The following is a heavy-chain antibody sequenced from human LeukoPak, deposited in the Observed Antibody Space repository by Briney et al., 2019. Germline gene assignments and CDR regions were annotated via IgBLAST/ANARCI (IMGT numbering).Heavy chain of an antibody. CDR3: ARDTTVASGMQY. V-gene: IGHV4-59*01. CDR1: GGSISTFS. D-gene: IGHD6-19*01. CDR2: IYLKST. Sequence: PSDTLSLTCTVSGGSISTFSWSWIRQFPGKGLEWIGSIYLKSTNYNPSLKSRVAISVDTSKNQFSLRLDSVTTADTAVYYCARDTTVASGMQYWGQGALVTVPS. J-gene: IGHJ4*02.